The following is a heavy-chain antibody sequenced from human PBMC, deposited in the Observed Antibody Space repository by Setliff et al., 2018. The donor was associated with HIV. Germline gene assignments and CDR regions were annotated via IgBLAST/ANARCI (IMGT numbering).Heavy chain of an antibody. Sequence: ASVKVSCKASGGTFSSYTITWVRQAPGRGLEWMGWISAYNGNTHYAQKFQGRVTMTTDTSTTTAYMELRSLRSDDTAVYYCARDPVPASSGTVWFDPWGQGTLVTVSS. CDR3: ARDPVPASSGTVWFDP. V-gene: IGHV1-18*01. CDR2: ISAYNGNT. J-gene: IGHJ5*02. CDR1: GGTFSSYT. D-gene: IGHD6-13*01.